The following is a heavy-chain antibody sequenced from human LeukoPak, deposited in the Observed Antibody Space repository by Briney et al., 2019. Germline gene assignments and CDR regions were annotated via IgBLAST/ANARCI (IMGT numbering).Heavy chain of an antibody. CDR1: GFTFSSHW. V-gene: IGHV3-74*01. CDR2: IKTDGSIT. Sequence: GGSLRLSCEVSGFTFSSHWMHWVREAPGKGLVWVSHIKTDGSITNYAESVKGRFTISRDNARNTLYLQMNSLRAEDTAVYYCGRDLNYNQIDYWGQGTLVTVSS. D-gene: IGHD4-11*01. CDR3: GRDLNYNQIDY. J-gene: IGHJ4*02.